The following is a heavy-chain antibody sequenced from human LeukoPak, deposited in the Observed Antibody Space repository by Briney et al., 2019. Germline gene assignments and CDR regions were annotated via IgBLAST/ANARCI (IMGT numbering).Heavy chain of an antibody. J-gene: IGHJ4*02. V-gene: IGHV3-15*01. CDR3: TTDRFDDYDILTVDY. D-gene: IGHD3-9*01. Sequence: GGSLRLSCAASGFTFSNAWMSWVRQAPGKGLEWVGRIKSKTDGGTTDYAAPVKGRFTISRDDSKNTLYLQMNSLKTEDTAVYYCTTDRFDDYDILTVDYWGQGTLVTVSS. CDR2: IKSKTDGGTT. CDR1: GFTFSNAW.